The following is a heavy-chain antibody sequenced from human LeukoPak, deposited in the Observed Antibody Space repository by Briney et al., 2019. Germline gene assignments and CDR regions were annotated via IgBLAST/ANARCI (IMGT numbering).Heavy chain of an antibody. CDR3: ARYCSSTSCYMGRAFDI. V-gene: IGHV4-4*07. J-gene: IGHJ3*02. D-gene: IGHD2-2*02. CDR1: GGSISSYY. CDR2: IYTSGST. Sequence: PSETLSLTCTVSGGSISSYYWSWIRQPAGKGLEWIGRIYTSGSTNYNPSLKSRVTMSVDTSKNQFSLKLSSVTAADTAVYYCARYCSSTSCYMGRAFDIWGQGTMVTVSS.